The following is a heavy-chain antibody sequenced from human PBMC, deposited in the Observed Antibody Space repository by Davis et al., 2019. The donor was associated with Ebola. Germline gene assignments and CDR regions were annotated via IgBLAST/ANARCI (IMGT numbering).Heavy chain of an antibody. CDR2: LGLSADT. Sequence: GESLKISCAASGFVFSSYVMSWVRRAPGKGLEWVSTLGLSADTYYADSVKGRFTISRDNSKNILHLQMNSLRVEDTAIYYCAKDTSNVWFDVWGQGTMVTVSS. J-gene: IGHJ3*01. D-gene: IGHD6-19*01. CDR3: AKDTSNVWFDV. CDR1: GFVFSSYV. V-gene: IGHV3-23*01.